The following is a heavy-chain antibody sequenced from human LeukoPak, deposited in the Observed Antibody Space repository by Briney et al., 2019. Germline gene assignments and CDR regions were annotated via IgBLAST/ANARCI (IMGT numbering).Heavy chain of an antibody. Sequence: SQTLSLTCAVYGGSFSGYYWSWIRQPPGKGLEWIGEINHSGSTNYNPSLKSRVTISVDTSKNQFSLKLSSVTAADTAVYYCARDPYGSGSYYFDYWGQGTLVTVSS. CDR3: ARDPYGSGSYYFDY. J-gene: IGHJ4*02. D-gene: IGHD3-10*01. V-gene: IGHV4-34*01. CDR2: INHSGST. CDR1: GGSFSGYY.